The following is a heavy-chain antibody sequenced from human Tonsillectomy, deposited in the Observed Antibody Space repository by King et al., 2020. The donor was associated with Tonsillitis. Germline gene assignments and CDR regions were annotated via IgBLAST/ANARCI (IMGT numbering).Heavy chain of an antibody. V-gene: IGHV4-39*01. CDR2: IYYTGGST. Sequence: QLQESGPGLVKPSETLSLTCTVSGDSTGSSSYYWGWIRQPPGKGLEYIGSIYYTGGSTFYNPSLKSRVTVSVDTTKNPFSLKLSSVTAADTAVYYCTRRDYRNWFDPWGQGTLVTVSS. D-gene: IGHD3-16*02. J-gene: IGHJ5*02. CDR3: TRRDYRNWFDP. CDR1: GDSTGSSSYY.